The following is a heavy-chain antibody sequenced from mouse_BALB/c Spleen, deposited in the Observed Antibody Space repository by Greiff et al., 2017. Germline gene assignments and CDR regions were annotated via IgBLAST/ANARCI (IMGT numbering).Heavy chain of an antibody. J-gene: IGHJ2*01. CDR2: IYPGNSDT. D-gene: IGHD2-4*01. Sequence: VQLQQSGPVLARPGPSVTMSCKASGYSFTSYWLHWVKQRPGQGLEWIGVIYPGNSDTSYNKKFKGKAKLTAVTSASTAYMELSSLTNEDSAVYYCTRGNYDYVFDYWGQGTTLTVSS. CDR3: TRGNYDYVFDY. CDR1: GYSFTSYW. V-gene: IGHV1-5*01.